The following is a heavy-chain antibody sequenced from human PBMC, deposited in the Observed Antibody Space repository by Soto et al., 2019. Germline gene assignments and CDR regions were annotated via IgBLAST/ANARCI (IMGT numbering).Heavy chain of an antibody. CDR2: IYYSGST. CDR3: GKVKRFPKAFDF. D-gene: IGHD4-17*01. V-gene: IGHV4-31*03. J-gene: IGHJ3*01. CDR1: GGSIISGAYY. Sequence: PSVTLSLTCPVSGGSIISGAYYWSWIRQHPGKGLEWIGYIYYSGSTYYNPSLKSRVTISVDTSKNQFSLKLSSVTAADTAVYYCGKVKRFPKAFDFWGQGTMVTVSS.